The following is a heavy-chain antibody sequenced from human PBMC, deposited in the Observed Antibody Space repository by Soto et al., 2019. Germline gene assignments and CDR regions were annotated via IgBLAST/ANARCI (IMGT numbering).Heavy chain of an antibody. V-gene: IGHV3-33*08. D-gene: IGHD5-12*01. J-gene: IGHJ6*04. Sequence: GGSLRLSCAASGFTFSTYWMTWVRQAPGKGLEWVAVIWYDGSNKYYADSVKGRFTISRDNSKNTLYLQMNSLRAEDTAEYYCAREWGGYDLGGYYYGMDVWGKGTTVTVSS. CDR2: IWYDGSNK. CDR3: AREWGGYDLGGYYYGMDV. CDR1: GFTFSTYW.